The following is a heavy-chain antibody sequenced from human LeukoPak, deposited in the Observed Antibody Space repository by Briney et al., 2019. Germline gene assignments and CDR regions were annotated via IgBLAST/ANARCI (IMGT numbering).Heavy chain of an antibody. CDR3: AAAPIEMQQRGFDY. CDR1: GFTFTNSA. V-gene: IGHV1-58*02. Sequence: SVKVSCKASGFTFTNSAMQWVRQARGQRLEWVGWIAVASGNTKYAQKFQERVTITRDMSTSTAYMELSSLRPEDTAVYYCAAAPIEMQQRGFDYWGQGTLVTVSS. J-gene: IGHJ4*02. D-gene: IGHD5-24*01. CDR2: IAVASGNT.